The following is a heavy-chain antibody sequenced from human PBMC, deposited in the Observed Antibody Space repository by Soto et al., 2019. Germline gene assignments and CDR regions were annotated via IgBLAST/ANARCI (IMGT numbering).Heavy chain of an antibody. J-gene: IGHJ3*02. CDR1: GFTFSSYS. CDR3: ARKNDFWSGRAAFDI. CDR2: ISSSSSTI. Sequence: EVQLVESGGGLVQPGGSLRLSCAASGFTFSSYSMNWVRQAPGKGLEWVSYISSSSSTIYYADSVKGRFTISRDNAKNSLYLQMNSLRDEDTAVYYCARKNDFWSGRAAFDIWGQGTMVTVSS. D-gene: IGHD3-3*01. V-gene: IGHV3-48*02.